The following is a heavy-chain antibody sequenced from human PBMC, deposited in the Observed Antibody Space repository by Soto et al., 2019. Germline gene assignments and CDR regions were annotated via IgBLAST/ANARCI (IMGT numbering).Heavy chain of an antibody. V-gene: IGHV3-74*01. CDR3: ARGNIGGFDL. D-gene: IGHD2-15*01. CDR2: IQNDGSRT. J-gene: IGHJ3*01. CDR1: GFTFNYYW. Sequence: EVQLVESEGGLVQRGGSLRLSCAASGFTFNYYWMHWVRQAPGQGLMWVAHIQNDGSRTTYADSVKGRFTISRDNAKNTLNLQMNALRAEEKAGAYGARGNIGGFDLWGQGTMVTVSS.